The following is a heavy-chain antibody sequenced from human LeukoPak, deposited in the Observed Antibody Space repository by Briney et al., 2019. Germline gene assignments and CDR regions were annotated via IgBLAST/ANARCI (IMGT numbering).Heavy chain of an antibody. J-gene: IGHJ3*02. CDR3: AKGYSYGSGYAFDI. CDR2: IWYDGNNK. CDR1: GFTFSSSG. V-gene: IGHV3-33*06. D-gene: IGHD5-18*01. Sequence: PGGSPRLSCAASGFTFSSSGMHWVRQAPGKGLEWVAVIWYDGNNKYYTDSVKGRFTISRDNSKDTLYLQINSLRAEDTAVYYCAKGYSYGSGYAFDIWGQGTMVTVSS.